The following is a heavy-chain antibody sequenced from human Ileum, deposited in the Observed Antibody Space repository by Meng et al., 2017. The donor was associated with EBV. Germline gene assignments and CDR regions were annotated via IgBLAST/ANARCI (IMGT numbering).Heavy chain of an antibody. J-gene: IGHJ4*02. CDR1: GGSVSSSSYY. V-gene: IGHV4-39*01. CDR2: VYYTGST. D-gene: IGHD2-8*02. Sequence: QLQLQESGPGLVKPSEXLSLTCPVSGGSVSSSSYYWGWIRLPPGKGLEWIGSVYYTGSTYYSSSLKSRVTISVDTSKNQFSLKLTSVTAADTAVYYCARGFVLASTSHNYDDWGQGTLVTVSS. CDR3: ARGFVLASTSHNYDD.